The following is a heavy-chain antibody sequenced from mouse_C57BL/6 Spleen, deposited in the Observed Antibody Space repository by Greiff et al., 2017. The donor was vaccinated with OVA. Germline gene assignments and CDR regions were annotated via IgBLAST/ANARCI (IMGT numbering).Heavy chain of an antibody. Sequence: QVQLQQPGAELVRPGTSVKLSCKASGYTFTSYWMHWVKQRPGQGLEWIGVIDPSDSYTNYNQKFKGKATLTVDTSSSTAYMQLSSLTSEDSAVYYCARHYYGSSSSLYNAMDDWGQGTSVTVSS. V-gene: IGHV1-59*01. J-gene: IGHJ4*01. D-gene: IGHD1-1*01. CDR1: GYTFTSYW. CDR2: IDPSDSYT. CDR3: ARHYYGSSSSLYNAMDD.